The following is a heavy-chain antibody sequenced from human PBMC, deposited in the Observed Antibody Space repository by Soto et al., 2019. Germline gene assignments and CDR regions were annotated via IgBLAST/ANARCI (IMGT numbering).Heavy chain of an antibody. Sequence: QVQLQESGPGLVKPSQTLSLTCSVSGGTIRSGGYYWSWIRQHPGKGLEWIGYIYYSERTYYNPSLKSRVSIAGDPSNNEVVLKVSSATAAYTAVYYCARDQDDVGDHSVFDYWGRGTLVTVSS. J-gene: IGHJ4*02. CDR1: GGTIRSGGYY. D-gene: IGHD2-21*02. CDR3: ARDQDDVGDHSVFDY. V-gene: IGHV4-31*03. CDR2: IYYSERT.